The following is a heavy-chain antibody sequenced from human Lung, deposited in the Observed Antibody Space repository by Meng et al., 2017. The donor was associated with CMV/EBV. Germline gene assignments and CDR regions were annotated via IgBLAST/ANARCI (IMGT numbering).Heavy chain of an antibody. CDR2: IQPGDSDT. Sequence: GGSXRLXCEGSGYNFSNYWIDWVRQMPGKGLEWMGSIQPGDSDTRYSPSFHGQVTFSADKSIRTAYLQWSGLKASDTAMYYCARRGMMTTRGYWFDPWGQGTLVTVSS. CDR1: GYNFSNYW. V-gene: IGHV5-51*01. D-gene: IGHD4-17*01. CDR3: ARRGMMTTRGYWFDP. J-gene: IGHJ5*02.